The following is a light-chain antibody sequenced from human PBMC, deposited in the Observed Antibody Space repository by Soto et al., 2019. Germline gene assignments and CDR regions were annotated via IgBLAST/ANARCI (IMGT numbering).Light chain of an antibody. CDR3: QQYSNTPQS. J-gene: IGKJ1*01. V-gene: IGKV4-1*01. CDR1: QSVLYSSNNKNY. Sequence: DIVMTQSPDSLAVSLGERATINCKSSQSVLYSSNNKNYLAWYQQKPGQLPRLLIYWASTRESGVPDRFSGSGSGTDFTLTISSLQAEDVAVYYCQQYSNTPQSFGQGTKVEIK. CDR2: WAS.